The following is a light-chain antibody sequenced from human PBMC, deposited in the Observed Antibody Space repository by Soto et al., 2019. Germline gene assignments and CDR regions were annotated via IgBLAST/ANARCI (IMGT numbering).Light chain of an antibody. J-gene: IGLJ2*01. CDR1: SSDVCGYNY. V-gene: IGLV2-14*01. Sequence: QSALTQPASVSGSPGQSITISCTGTSSDVCGYNYVSWYQQHPGKAPKLMIYDVSNRPSGVSNRFSGSKSCNTAYLTISGLQAEDEADYYCSSYTSSSTLGVFGGGTKLTVL. CDR3: SSYTSSSTLGV. CDR2: DVS.